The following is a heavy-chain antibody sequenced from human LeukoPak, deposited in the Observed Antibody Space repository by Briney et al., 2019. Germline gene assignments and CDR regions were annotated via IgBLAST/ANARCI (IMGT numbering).Heavy chain of an antibody. D-gene: IGHD2-15*01. CDR2: IYHSGST. Sequence: SQTLSLTCTVSGGSISSGDYYWSWIRQPPGKGLEWIGYIYHSGSTYYNPSLKSRVTISVDTSKNQFSLKLSSVTAADTAVYYCARDAGSHHDAFDIWGQGTMVTVSS. J-gene: IGHJ3*02. CDR1: GGSISSGDYY. CDR3: ARDAGSHHDAFDI. V-gene: IGHV4-30-4*01.